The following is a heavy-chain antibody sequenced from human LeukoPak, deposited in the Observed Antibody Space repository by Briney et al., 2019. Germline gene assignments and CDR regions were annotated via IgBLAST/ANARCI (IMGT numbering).Heavy chain of an antibody. Sequence: SETLSLTCTVSGVSISSNYWSWIRQPPGKGLEWIGYIYYSGSTNYNPSLKSRVTISVDTSKNQFSLKLSSVTAADTAVYYCARNLSGRFDPWGQGTLVTVSS. CDR1: GVSISSNY. CDR2: IYYSGST. V-gene: IGHV4-59*01. J-gene: IGHJ5*02. D-gene: IGHD6-25*01. CDR3: ARNLSGRFDP.